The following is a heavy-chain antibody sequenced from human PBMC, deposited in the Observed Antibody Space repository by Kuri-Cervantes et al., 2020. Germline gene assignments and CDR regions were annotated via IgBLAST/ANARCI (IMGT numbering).Heavy chain of an antibody. D-gene: IGHD3-10*01. CDR2: INHSGST. CDR3: ARMMVQGVIRYYYYMDV. Sequence: ESLKISCAVYGGSFSGYYWSWIRQPPGKGLEWIGEINHSGSTNYNPSLKSRVTISVDTSKNQFSLKLSSVTAADTAVYYCARMMVQGVIRYYYYMDVWGKGTTVTVSS. V-gene: IGHV4-34*01. CDR1: GGSFSGYY. J-gene: IGHJ6*03.